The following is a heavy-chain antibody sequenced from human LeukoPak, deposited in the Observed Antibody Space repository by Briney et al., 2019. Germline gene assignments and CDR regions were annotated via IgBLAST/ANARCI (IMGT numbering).Heavy chain of an antibody. J-gene: IGHJ4*02. V-gene: IGHV3-21*01. Sequence: PGGSLRLSCAASGFTFSSYSMNWVRQAPGKGLEWVSSISSSSSYIYYADSVKGRFTISRDNAKNSLYLQMNSLRAEDTAVYYCARETGVEITGTLVDYWGQGTLVTVSS. CDR2: ISSSSSYI. CDR1: GFTFSSYS. CDR3: ARETGVEITGTLVDY. D-gene: IGHD1-7*01.